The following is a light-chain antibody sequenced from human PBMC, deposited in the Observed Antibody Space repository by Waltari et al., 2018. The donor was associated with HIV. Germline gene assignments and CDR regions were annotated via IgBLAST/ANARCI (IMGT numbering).Light chain of an antibody. CDR2: SNS. V-gene: IGLV1-40*01. J-gene: IGLJ2*01. CDR3: QSYDSSLSAL. Sequence: HSVLTQPPSVSGAPGQRVTIARTGSRPNTGAGFDVHWYQHLPGTAPKLLIYSNSNRPSGVPDRFSCSKSGTSASLAITGLQAEDEADYYCQSYDSSLSALFGGGTKLTVL. CDR1: RPNTGAGFD.